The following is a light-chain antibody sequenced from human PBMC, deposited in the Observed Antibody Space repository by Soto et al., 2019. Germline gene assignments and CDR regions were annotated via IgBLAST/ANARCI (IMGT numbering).Light chain of an antibody. J-gene: IGKJ1*01. V-gene: IGKV3-20*01. CDR3: QQYGSSGT. CDR2: GAS. Sequence: EFVLTQSPGTLSLSPGERATLSCRASQSVGKYLVWYQHKPGQAPRLLFYGASNRAAGIPDRSGGSWSRKVFLTIISLLEHEFSAFYYYQQYGSSGTFGQGTKVDI. CDR1: QSVGKY.